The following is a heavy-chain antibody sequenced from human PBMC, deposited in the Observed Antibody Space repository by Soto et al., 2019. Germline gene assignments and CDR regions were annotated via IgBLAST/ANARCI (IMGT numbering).Heavy chain of an antibody. CDR2: ISGSGSYT. CDR1: GFTFSDYY. J-gene: IGHJ3*02. V-gene: IGHV3-11*06. CDR3: VIDFSPYYGGCKEFGAFDI. D-gene: IGHD3-10*01. Sequence: QVQLLESGGGLDKPGGSQRLSCVTSGFTFSDYYMGLVRQAPGKGLELLSYISGSGSYTLYADSVEGRFTVSGDNANNYLTLLLSRLRGSDTDMYDCVIDFSPYYGGCKEFGAFDIWGLGTVVTVSS.